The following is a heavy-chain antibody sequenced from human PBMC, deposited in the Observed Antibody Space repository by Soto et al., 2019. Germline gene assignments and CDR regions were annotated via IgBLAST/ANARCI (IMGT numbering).Heavy chain of an antibody. V-gene: IGHV6-1*01. CDR3: ARDPRKQWLPNFDY. J-gene: IGHJ4*02. D-gene: IGHD6-19*01. CDR2: TYYRSKWYN. Sequence: QVPLQQSGPGLVKPSQTLSLTCAISGDSVSSNSATWNWIRQSPSRGLEWLGRTYYRSKWYNDYAVSLKTRIIINPDTSKNHFSLQLNSVTPEDTAVYYCARDPRKQWLPNFDYWGPGTLVTVSS. CDR1: GDSVSSNSAT.